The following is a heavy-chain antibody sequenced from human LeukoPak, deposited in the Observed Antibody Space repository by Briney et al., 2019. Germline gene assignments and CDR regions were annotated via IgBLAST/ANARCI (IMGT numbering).Heavy chain of an antibody. CDR1: GFTFSSYA. Sequence: PGGSLRLSCAASGFTFSSYAMHWVRQAPGKGLEWVAVISYDGSNKYYADSVKGRFTISRDNSKNTLYLQMNSLRAEDTAVYYCARDSELSVVRGVTVRYWGQGTLVTVSS. CDR2: ISYDGSNK. J-gene: IGHJ4*02. D-gene: IGHD3-10*01. CDR3: ARDSELSVVRGVTVRY. V-gene: IGHV3-30-3*01.